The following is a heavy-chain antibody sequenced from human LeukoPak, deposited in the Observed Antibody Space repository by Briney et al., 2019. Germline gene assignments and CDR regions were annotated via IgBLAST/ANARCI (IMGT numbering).Heavy chain of an antibody. CDR3: TRHSGWYRLEY. V-gene: IGHV3-7*01. CDR1: GFTFNSYW. CDR2: IKEDGSEK. Sequence: GGSLRLSCTASGFTFNSYWMTWVRQAPGKGLEWVANIKEDGSEKGYADSVQDRFTISRDNAKNSLYLQMNSMRADDTAVYYCTRHSGWYRLEYWGQGTLVTVSS. J-gene: IGHJ4*02. D-gene: IGHD6-19*01.